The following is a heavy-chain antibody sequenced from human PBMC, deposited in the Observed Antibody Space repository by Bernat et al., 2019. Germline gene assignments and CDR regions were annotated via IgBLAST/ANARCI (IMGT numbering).Heavy chain of an antibody. D-gene: IGHD5-18*01. J-gene: IGHJ4*02. CDR1: GFTFSSYA. CDR3: ARDPLKLVYSYGYGVLDY. CDR2: ISYDGSNK. V-gene: IGHV3-30-3*01. Sequence: QVQLVESGGGVVQPGRSLRLSCAASGFTFSSYAMHWVRQAPGKGLEWVAVISYDGSNKYYADSVKGRFTISRDKSKNTLYLQMNSLRAEDTAVYYCARDPLKLVYSYGYGVLDYWGQGTLVTVSS.